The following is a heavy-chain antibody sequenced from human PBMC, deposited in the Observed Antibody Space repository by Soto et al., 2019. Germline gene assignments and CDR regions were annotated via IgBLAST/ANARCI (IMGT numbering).Heavy chain of an antibody. CDR2: MNPNSGNT. J-gene: IGHJ6*02. V-gene: IGHV1-8*02. Sequence: GASVKVSCKAAGYTFTSYDIHWVRQAAGQGLEWMGWMNPNSGNTATAKKFLGRVALTRSTSISTAYMELRNVISDDTAVYFCARGRGNTYDHHGMDVWGQGTTVTVSS. CDR3: ARGRGNTYDHHGMDV. D-gene: IGHD3-22*01. CDR1: GYTFTSYD.